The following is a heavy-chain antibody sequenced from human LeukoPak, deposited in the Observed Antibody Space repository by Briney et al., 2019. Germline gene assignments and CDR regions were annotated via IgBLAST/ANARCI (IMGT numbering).Heavy chain of an antibody. CDR2: MNPNSGNT. Sequence: GASVKVSCKASGYTFTSYDINWVRQATGQGLEWMGWMNPNSGNTGYAQKFQGRVTMTRNTSISTAYMELSSLRSEDTAVYYCARVFPANYYDSSGYPFYFDYWGQGTLVTVSS. D-gene: IGHD3-22*01. V-gene: IGHV1-8*01. CDR1: GYTFTSYD. CDR3: ARVFPANYYDSSGYPFYFDY. J-gene: IGHJ4*02.